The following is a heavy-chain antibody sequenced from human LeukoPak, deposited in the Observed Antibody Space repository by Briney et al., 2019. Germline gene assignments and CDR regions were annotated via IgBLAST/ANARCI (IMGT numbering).Heavy chain of an antibody. Sequence: PGGSLRLSCAVSGITLSNYGMSWVRQAPGKGLEWVAGISDSGGSTKYADSVKGRFTISRDNPKNTLYLQMNSLRAEDTAVYFCPKRGVVIRVILVGFHKEAYYFESWGQGALVTVSS. D-gene: IGHD3/OR15-3a*01. CDR2: ISDSGGST. J-gene: IGHJ4*02. CDR3: PKRGVVIRVILVGFHKEAYYFES. V-gene: IGHV3-23*01. CDR1: GITLSNYG.